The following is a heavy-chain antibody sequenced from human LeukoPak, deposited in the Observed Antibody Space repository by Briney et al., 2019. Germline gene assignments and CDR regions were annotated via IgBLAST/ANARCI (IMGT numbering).Heavy chain of an antibody. CDR2: IYYSGST. CDR1: GGSISSSSYY. V-gene: IGHV4-39*07. D-gene: IGHD5-18*01. J-gene: IGHJ4*02. Sequence: SETLSLTCTVSGGSISSSSYYWGWIRQPPGKGLEWIGSIYYSGSTYYNPSLKSRVTISVDTSKNQFSLKLSSVTAADTAVYYCARTSPLGYTYGSYYFDYWGQGTLVTVSS. CDR3: ARTSPLGYTYGSYYFDY.